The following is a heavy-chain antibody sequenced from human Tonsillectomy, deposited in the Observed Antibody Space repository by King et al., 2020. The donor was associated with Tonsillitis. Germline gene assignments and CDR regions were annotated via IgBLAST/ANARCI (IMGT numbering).Heavy chain of an antibody. CDR1: GYSFTNYW. J-gene: IGHJ4*02. Sequence: QLVQSGAEVKKPGESLKISCKGSGYSFTNYWIGWVRQMPGKGLEWMGIIYPGDSDTRYSPSFQGQVTISVDKSISTAYLQWSSLKASDPAMYYCARHGTDYGGNTPGHYWGQGTLVTVSS. CDR3: ARHGTDYGGNTPGHY. CDR2: IYPGDSDT. D-gene: IGHD4-23*01. V-gene: IGHV5-51*01.